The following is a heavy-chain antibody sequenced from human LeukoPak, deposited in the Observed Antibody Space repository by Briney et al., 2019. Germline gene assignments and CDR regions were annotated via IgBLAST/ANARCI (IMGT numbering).Heavy chain of an antibody. D-gene: IGHD1-1*01. J-gene: IGHJ3*02. CDR2: IYYSGNT. CDR1: GGSISSSSAY. V-gene: IGHV4-61*05. Sequence: PSETLSFTCTVSGGSISSSSAYWGWIRQPPGKGLEWIGYIYYSGNTNYNPSLKSRVTISVDTSKNQFSLKLNSVTAADTAVYYCARRNDFGIWGQGTMVTVSS. CDR3: ARRNDFGI.